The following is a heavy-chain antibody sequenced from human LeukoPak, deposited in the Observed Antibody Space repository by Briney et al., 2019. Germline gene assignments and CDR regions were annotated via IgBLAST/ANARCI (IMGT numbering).Heavy chain of an antibody. CDR1: GYTFTNNY. V-gene: IGHV1-46*01. J-gene: IGHJ4*02. CDR2: INPSGDNT. D-gene: IGHD3-9*01. CDR3: AKVPRGRYFDWSKCYFDY. Sequence: GASVKVSCKASGYTFTNNYMHWVRQAPGQGLEWMGIINPSGDNTWYAQKFQGRVTLTRDMATSTDYMEVSSLRSEDTAVYYCAKVPRGRYFDWSKCYFDYWGQRTLVTVSS.